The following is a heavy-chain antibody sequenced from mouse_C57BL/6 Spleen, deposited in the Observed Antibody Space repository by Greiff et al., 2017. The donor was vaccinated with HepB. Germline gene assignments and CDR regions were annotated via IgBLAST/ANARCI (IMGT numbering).Heavy chain of an antibody. CDR1: GYAFSSSW. J-gene: IGHJ4*01. D-gene: IGHD4-1*01. Sequence: VQLQQSGPELVKPGASVKISCKASGYAFSSSWMNWVKQRPGKGLEWIGRIYPGDGDTNYNGKFKGKATLTADKSSSTAYMQLSSLTSEDSAVYFCARPGSYYYAMDYWGPGTSVTVSS. CDR3: ARPGSYYYAMDY. V-gene: IGHV1-82*01. CDR2: IYPGDGDT.